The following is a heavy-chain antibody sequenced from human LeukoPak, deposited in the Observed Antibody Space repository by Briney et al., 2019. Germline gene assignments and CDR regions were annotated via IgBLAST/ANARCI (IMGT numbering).Heavy chain of an antibody. Sequence: SETLSLTCTVSGGSVSSGNYYWSWIRQPPGKGLEWIGFIYYSGGTNYNPSLKSRVTISVDTSKNQFSLKLSSVTAADTAVYYCARGHYYDSSGYYSVFDYWGQGTLVTVSS. D-gene: IGHD3-22*01. CDR1: GGSVSSGNYY. J-gene: IGHJ4*02. V-gene: IGHV4-61*01. CDR3: ARGHYYDSSGYYSVFDY. CDR2: IYYSGGT.